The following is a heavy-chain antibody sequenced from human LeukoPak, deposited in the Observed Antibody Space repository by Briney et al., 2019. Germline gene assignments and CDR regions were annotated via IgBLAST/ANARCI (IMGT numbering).Heavy chain of an antibody. Sequence: GGSLRLSCVGSGLIFSGFEMNWVRQAPGKGLEWVSYIKDDGSLKTYADSVKGRFTISRDNSKNSLYLQMSSLSTEDTATYYCARRFRDWGRGILVTVSA. D-gene: IGHD5-24*01. J-gene: IGHJ4*02. CDR1: GLIFSGFE. V-gene: IGHV3-48*03. CDR2: IKDDGSLK. CDR3: ARRFRD.